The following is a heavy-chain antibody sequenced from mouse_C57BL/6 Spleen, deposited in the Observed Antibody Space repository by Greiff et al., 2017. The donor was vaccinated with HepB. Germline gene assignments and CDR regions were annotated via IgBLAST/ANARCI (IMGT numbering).Heavy chain of an antibody. V-gene: IGHV10-1*01. J-gene: IGHJ3*01. D-gene: IGHD2-4*01. Sequence: EVKLVESGGGLVQPKGSLKLSCAASGFSFNTYAMNWVRQAPGKGLEWVARIRSKSNNYATYYADSVKDRFTISRDDSESMLYLQMNNLKTEDTAWYYWVSHIYYDYDGCAYWGQGTLVTVSA. CDR1: GFSFNTYA. CDR2: IRSKSNNYAT. CDR3: VSHIYYDYDGCAY.